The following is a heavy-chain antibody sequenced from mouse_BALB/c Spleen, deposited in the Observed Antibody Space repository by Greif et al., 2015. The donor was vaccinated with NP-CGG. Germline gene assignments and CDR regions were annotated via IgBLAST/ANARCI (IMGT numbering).Heavy chain of an antibody. V-gene: IGHV5-9-3*01. Sequence: EVQLVESGGGLVKPGGSLKLSCAASGFAFSSYAMSWVRQTPEKRLEWVATISSGGSYTYYPDSVKGLFTISRDNAKNTLYLQMSSLRSEDTAMYYCARENWDLYAMDYWGQGTSVAVSS. D-gene: IGHD4-1*01. CDR1: GFAFSSYA. J-gene: IGHJ4*01. CDR2: ISSGGSYT. CDR3: ARENWDLYAMDY.